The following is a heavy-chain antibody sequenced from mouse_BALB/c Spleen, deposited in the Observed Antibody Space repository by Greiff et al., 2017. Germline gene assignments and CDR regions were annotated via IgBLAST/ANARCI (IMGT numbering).Heavy chain of an antibody. J-gene: IGHJ4*01. CDR2: ISYDGSN. CDR3: AREGPYAMDY. CDR1: VYSITSGYY. V-gene: IGHV3-6*02. Sequence: VQLKESGPGLVKPSQSLSLTCSVTVYSITSGYYWNWLRQFPGNKLEWMRYISYDGSNNFNPSLKNRISITRDTSKNQFFLKLNSVTTEDTATYYCAREGPYAMDYWGQGTSVTVSS.